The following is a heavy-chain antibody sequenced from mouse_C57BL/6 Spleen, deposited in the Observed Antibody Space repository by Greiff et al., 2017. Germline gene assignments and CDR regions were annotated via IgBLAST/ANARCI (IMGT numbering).Heavy chain of an antibody. CDR1: GFTFPDYY. Sequence: EVQLQQSGAALVKPGASVTLSCTASGFTFPDYYMHWVKQRTEQGLEWIGRIDPEDGETTYAPKFQGKATLTADTSSNTAYLQLSSLTSEDTAVSYCARDYCGSSYDFDYWGQGTTLTVSS. V-gene: IGHV14-2*01. J-gene: IGHJ2*01. CDR3: ARDYCGSSYDFDY. D-gene: IGHD1-1*01. CDR2: IDPEDGET.